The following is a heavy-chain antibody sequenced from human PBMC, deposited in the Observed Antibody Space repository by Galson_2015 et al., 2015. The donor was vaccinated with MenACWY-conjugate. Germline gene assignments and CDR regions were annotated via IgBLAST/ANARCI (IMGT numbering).Heavy chain of an antibody. Sequence: SLRLSCAASGFTFSSYWMHWVRQAPGKGLVWVSRISSSSDGTSTNYADSVEGRFTFSRDSAKNTLSLQMNSLRAEDTAVYYCVRGGRNNGYPRNAFDIWGQGTMVTVSS. V-gene: IGHV3-74*01. CDR3: VRGGRNNGYPRNAFDI. J-gene: IGHJ3*02. CDR1: GFTFSSYW. CDR2: ISSSSDGTST. D-gene: IGHD5-12*01.